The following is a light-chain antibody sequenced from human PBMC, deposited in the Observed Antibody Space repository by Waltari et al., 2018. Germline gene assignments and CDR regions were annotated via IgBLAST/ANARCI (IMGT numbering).Light chain of an antibody. Sequence: EVVLTQSPDTLSLSPGERATLSCRASQSIRSNFLAGYQQKPGQAPRLLIHRASSRATGIPDRFSGSGSGADFSLTISWLEPEDFAVYYCQQFGTSPPTFGPGTRVDVK. CDR3: QQFGTSPPT. CDR1: QSIRSNF. CDR2: RAS. J-gene: IGKJ3*01. V-gene: IGKV3-20*01.